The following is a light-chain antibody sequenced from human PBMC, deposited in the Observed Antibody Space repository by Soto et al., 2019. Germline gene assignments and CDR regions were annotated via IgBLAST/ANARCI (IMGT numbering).Light chain of an antibody. CDR2: EVN. V-gene: IGLV2-14*01. J-gene: IGLJ1*01. CDR1: SSDVGYHNY. Sequence: QSVLTQPASGSGSPGQSITISCTGNSSDVGYHNYVSWYRHHPGKAPRLMIYEVNHRPSGVSNRFSGSKSGNTASLTISGPQAEDEADYYCSSCTSSNSLLCVFGTGTKLPVL. CDR3: SSCTSSNSLLCV.